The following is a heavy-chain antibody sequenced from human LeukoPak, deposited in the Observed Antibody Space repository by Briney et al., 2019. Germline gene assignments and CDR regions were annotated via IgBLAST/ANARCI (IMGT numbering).Heavy chain of an antibody. CDR1: GFTFSNYW. V-gene: IGHV3-7*01. Sequence: GGSLRLSCVSSGFTFSNYWMKWIRQAPGKGLEWVASINEDGSGKFSVGSVKDRITISRDNTRNSLDLQINSLTVEDTAIYYCARDDGDVWGTGTTVTVSS. CDR2: INEDGSGK. CDR3: ARDDGDV. J-gene: IGHJ6*04.